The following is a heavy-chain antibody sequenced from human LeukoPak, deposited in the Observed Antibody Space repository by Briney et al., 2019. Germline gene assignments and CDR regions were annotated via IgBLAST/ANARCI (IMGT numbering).Heavy chain of an antibody. D-gene: IGHD3-10*01. V-gene: IGHV3-30*02. CDR2: MRYDESKT. CDR3: AKSVVRGVASTYYMDV. J-gene: IGHJ6*03. Sequence: GGSLRLSCAASGFTFSSYGMHWVRQAAGKGLDGVAFMRYDESKTYYADSVKGRFTITRDNSKTMLSLQMNSLRAEDTAVYYCAKSVVRGVASTYYMDVWGKGTTVTISS. CDR1: GFTFSSYG.